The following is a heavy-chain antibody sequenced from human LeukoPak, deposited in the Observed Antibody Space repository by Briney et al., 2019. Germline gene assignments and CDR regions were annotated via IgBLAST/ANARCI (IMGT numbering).Heavy chain of an antibody. CDR3: ATVYCSGGSCYSWALDY. J-gene: IGHJ4*02. V-gene: IGHV1-2*02. CDR2: INPNSGGT. Sequence: ASVKVSCKASGYTFTGYYMHWVRQAPGQGLEWMGWINPNSGGTNYAQKFQGRVTMTRDTSISTAYMGLSRLRSDDTAVYYCATVYCSGGSCYSWALDYWGQGTPVTVSS. D-gene: IGHD2-15*01. CDR1: GYTFTGYY.